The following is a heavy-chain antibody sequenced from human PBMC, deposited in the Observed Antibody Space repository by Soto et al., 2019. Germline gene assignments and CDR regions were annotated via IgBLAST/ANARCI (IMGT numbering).Heavy chain of an antibody. CDR3: ARGRGSGSLYYYYGMDV. CDR2: IIPIFGTA. V-gene: IGHV1-69*13. J-gene: IGHJ6*02. Sequence: SVKGSCKASGDTFSSYAISWLRQAPGQGLVWMGGIIPIFGTANYAQKFQGRVTITAHESTSTAYMELSSLRSEDTAVYYCARGRGSGSLYYYYGMDVWGQGTTVTVSS. CDR1: GDTFSSYA. D-gene: IGHD3-10*01.